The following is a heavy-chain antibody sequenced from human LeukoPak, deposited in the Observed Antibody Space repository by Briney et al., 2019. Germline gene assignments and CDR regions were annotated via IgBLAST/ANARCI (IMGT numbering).Heavy chain of an antibody. CDR1: GGSISSGSYY. V-gene: IGHV4-61*09. J-gene: IGHJ5*02. CDR2: IYTSGST. D-gene: IGHD2-15*01. Sequence: SQTLSLTCTVSGGSISSGSYYWSWIRQPAGKGLEWIGHIYTSGSTNYNPSLKSRVTISVDTSKNQFSLKLSSVTATGTAVYYCARGGPYCSGGGCYSRTSNWFDPWGQGALVTVSS. CDR3: ARGGPYCSGGGCYSRTSNWFDP.